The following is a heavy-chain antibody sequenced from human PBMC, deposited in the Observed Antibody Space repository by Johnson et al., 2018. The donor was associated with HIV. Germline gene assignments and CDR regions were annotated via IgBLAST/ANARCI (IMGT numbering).Heavy chain of an antibody. CDR2: IWYDESNK. CDR1: GFTLSSYG. Sequence: QVQVVESGGGVVQPGRSLRLACAASGFTLSSYGMHWVRQAPGKGLEWVAVIWYDESNKYYADSVKGRFTISRDNAKNSLYLQMNSLGAEDTAVYYCARDRVEIVGADPDAFDIWGQGTMVTVSS. J-gene: IGHJ3*02. D-gene: IGHD1-26*01. CDR3: ARDRVEIVGADPDAFDI. V-gene: IGHV3-33*01.